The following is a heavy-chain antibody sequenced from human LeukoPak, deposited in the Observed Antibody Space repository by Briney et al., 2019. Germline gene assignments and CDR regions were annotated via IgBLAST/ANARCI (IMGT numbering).Heavy chain of an antibody. Sequence: PGGSLRLSCAASGFTFSSYAIHWVRQAPGKGLEWVAVISYDGSNKYYADSVKGRFTISRDDSKRIAYLQMNSLKTEDTAVYYCSGSFGELTFFDSWGQGILVTVSS. CDR2: ISYDGSNK. V-gene: IGHV3-30*04. CDR3: SGSFGELTFFDS. CDR1: GFTFSSYA. J-gene: IGHJ4*02. D-gene: IGHD3-10*01.